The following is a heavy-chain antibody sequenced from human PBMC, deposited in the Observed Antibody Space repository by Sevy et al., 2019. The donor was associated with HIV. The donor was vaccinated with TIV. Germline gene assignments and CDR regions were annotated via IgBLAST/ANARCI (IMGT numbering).Heavy chain of an antibody. V-gene: IGHV4-59*01. CDR1: GGSISSYY. CDR3: ARVYYDSSGYYSPYYYYYMDV. D-gene: IGHD3-22*01. CDR2: IYYSGST. Sequence: SETLSLTCTVSGGSISSYYWSWIRQPPGKGLEWIGYIYYSGSTNYNPSLKSRVTISVDTSKNQFFLKLSSVTAADTAVYYCARVYYDSSGYYSPYYYYYMDVWGKGTTVTVSS. J-gene: IGHJ6*03.